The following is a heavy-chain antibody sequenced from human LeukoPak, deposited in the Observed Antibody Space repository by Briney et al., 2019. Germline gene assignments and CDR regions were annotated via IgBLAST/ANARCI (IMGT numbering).Heavy chain of an antibody. V-gene: IGHV4-34*01. CDR1: GGSFSGYY. CDR3: ARVGVAARLFY. Sequence: NPSETLSLTCAVYGGSFSGYYWSWIRQPPGKGLEWIGEINHSGSTNYNPSLKSRVTISVDTSKNQFSLKLSSVTAADTAVYYCARVGVAARLFYWGQGTLVTVSS. J-gene: IGHJ4*02. D-gene: IGHD6-6*01. CDR2: INHSGST.